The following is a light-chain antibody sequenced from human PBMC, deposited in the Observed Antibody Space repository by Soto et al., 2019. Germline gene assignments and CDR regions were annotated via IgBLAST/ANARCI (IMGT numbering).Light chain of an antibody. V-gene: IGKV3-20*01. J-gene: IGKJ2*01. Sequence: EILLTQSPGTLSLSPGERATLSCRASQSVRNSYLAWYQQKPGQAPRLLIYGPSGRATGIPDRFSGSGSGTDFTITMSILEPEDFAVYYCQQYGSSPYTFGQGTKLEI. CDR1: QSVRNSY. CDR2: GPS. CDR3: QQYGSSPYT.